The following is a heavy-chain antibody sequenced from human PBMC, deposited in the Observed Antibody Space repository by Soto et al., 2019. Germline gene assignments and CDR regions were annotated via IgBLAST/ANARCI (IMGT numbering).Heavy chain of an antibody. V-gene: IGHV3-23*01. CDR1: GFTFSHYT. Sequence: EVQLLESGGGLVQPGGSLRLSCAASGFTFSHYTMSWVRQAPGKGLEWVSFISNSDSTYYADSVKGRFTISRDNSKNTLFLQMNSLRAEDTAVYYCAKDPCGGNSVDYFDYWGQGTLVTVSS. D-gene: IGHD2-21*02. CDR3: AKDPCGGNSVDYFDY. CDR2: ISNSDST. J-gene: IGHJ4*02.